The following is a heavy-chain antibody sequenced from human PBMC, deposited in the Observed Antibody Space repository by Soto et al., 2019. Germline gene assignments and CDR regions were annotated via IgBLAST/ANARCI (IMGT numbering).Heavy chain of an antibody. CDR2: VSGSGSFT. CDR1: GFTFRSYA. Sequence: EVQLLESGGGLVQPGGSLRLSCAASGFTFRSYAMSWVRQAPGKGLEWVSVVSGSGSFTSYADSVKGRFTNSRDNSKNTLHLQMNSLRAEDTAVYYCAKVSQYYSDSSGYFDYWCLGNVVTVSS. D-gene: IGHD3-22*01. V-gene: IGHV3-23*01. CDR3: AKVSQYYSDSSGYFDY. J-gene: IGHJ4*02.